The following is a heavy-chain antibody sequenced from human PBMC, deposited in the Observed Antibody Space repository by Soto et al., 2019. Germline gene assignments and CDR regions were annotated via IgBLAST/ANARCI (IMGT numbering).Heavy chain of an antibody. J-gene: IGHJ4*02. D-gene: IGHD3-22*01. CDR2: ISSSSSTI. V-gene: IGHV3-48*01. CDR3: AREYYYDSSGYCFDY. Sequence: GESLKISCAASGFTFSSYSMNWVRQAPGKGLEWVSYISSSSSTIYYADSVKGRFTISRDNAKNSLYLQMNSLRAEDTAVYYCAREYYYDSSGYCFDYWGQGTLVTVSS. CDR1: GFTFSSYS.